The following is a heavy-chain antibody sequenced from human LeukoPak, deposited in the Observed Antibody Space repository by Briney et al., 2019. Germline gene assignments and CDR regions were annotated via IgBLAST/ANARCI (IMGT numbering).Heavy chain of an antibody. CDR1: GFTFSTYD. CDR3: ARLRYYAMDV. CDR2: ISSSSRTI. J-gene: IGHJ6*02. V-gene: IGHV3-48*01. Sequence: GGSLRLSCAASGFTFSTYDMNWVRQAPGKGREWVSYISSSSRTISYADSVKGRFTISRDNAKNSLYLQMNSLRAEDTAVYYCARLRYYAMDVWGQGTTVTASS.